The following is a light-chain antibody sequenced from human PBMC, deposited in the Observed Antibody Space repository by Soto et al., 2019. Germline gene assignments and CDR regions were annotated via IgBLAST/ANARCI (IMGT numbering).Light chain of an antibody. J-gene: IGKJ3*01. CDR3: QQLFMYPPT. CDR2: GAS. Sequence: EIVMTQSPATLSVSPGERATLSCRASQSVSGSLAWYQQKPGQAPRLLFYGASTRATGVPARFSGSGSGTEFTLTISSLQPEDLATYYCQQLFMYPPTFGPGTKVDIK. CDR1: QSVSGS. V-gene: IGKV3-15*01.